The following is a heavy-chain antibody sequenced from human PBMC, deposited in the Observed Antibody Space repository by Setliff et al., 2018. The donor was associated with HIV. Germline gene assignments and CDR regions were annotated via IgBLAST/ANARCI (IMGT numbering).Heavy chain of an antibody. V-gene: IGHV1-8*01. CDR3: ARAKVTGSDY. D-gene: IGHD5-18*01. CDR1: GYTFPNYD. CDR2: MNPDSGLT. J-gene: IGHJ4*02. Sequence: VASVKVSCKASGYTFPNYDINWVRQVPGQGLEWMGRMNPDSGLTDYAPKLQGRVIMTRNTSITTAYMQVTRLRSDDTAVYYCARAKVTGSDYWGQGTLVTVSS.